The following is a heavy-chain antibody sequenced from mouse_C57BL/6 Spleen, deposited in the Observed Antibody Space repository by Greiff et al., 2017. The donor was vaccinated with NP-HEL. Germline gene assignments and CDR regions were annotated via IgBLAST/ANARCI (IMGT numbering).Heavy chain of an antibody. CDR1: GYAFSSSW. V-gene: IGHV1-82*01. CDR3: ARDGNYGYFDV. CDR2: IYPGDGDT. D-gene: IGHD2-1*01. Sequence: VQLQQSGPELVKPGASVKISCKASGYAFSSSWMNWVKQRPGKGLEWIGRIYPGDGDTNYNGKFKGKATLTADKSSSTAYMQLSSLTSEDSAVYFCARDGNYGYFDVWGTGTTVTVSS. J-gene: IGHJ1*03.